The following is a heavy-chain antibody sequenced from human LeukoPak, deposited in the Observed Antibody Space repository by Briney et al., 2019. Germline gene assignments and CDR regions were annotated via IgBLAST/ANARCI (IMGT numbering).Heavy chain of an antibody. J-gene: IGHJ6*03. CDR2: IIPIFGTA. CDR3: ARVRLEYYDFWSGYSLTAPYYYYMDV. V-gene: IGHV1-69*05. D-gene: IGHD3-3*01. Sequence: ASVKVSCKASGGTFSSYAISWVRQAPGQGLKWMGGIIPIFGTANYAQKFQGRVTITTDESTSTAYMELSSLRSEDTAVYYCARVRLEYYDFWSGYSLTAPYYYYMDVWGKGTTVTVSS. CDR1: GGTFSSYA.